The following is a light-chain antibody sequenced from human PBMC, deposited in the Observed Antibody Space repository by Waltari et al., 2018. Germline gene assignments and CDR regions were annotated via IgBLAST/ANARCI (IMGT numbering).Light chain of an antibody. CDR2: GTS. Sequence: EILLTQSPGTLSLSPGERATLSCRASQSVGRSLAWYQQKPGQPPRLLIYGTSNRATGTPDRFSGGGSGIDFSLTISRLEPEDVAVYYCQHYVSLPVTFGQGTKVEIK. CDR3: QHYVSLPVT. J-gene: IGKJ1*01. V-gene: IGKV3-20*01. CDR1: QSVGRS.